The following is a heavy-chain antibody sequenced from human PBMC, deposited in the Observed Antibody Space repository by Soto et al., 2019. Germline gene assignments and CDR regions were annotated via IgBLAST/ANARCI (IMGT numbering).Heavy chain of an antibody. Sequence: SETLSLTCTVSGGSISSINNHFSNHYCSWIRLSPGKGLEWIGYISNIGFTRYNPSLKSRVSISVYTSKNQFSLKLTSVTAVDTAVYYWTTRGFWGLHGVVEGWGQGSTVTVSS. CDR3: TTRGFWGLHGVVEG. CDR1: GGSISSINNHFSNHY. CDR2: ISNIGFT. J-gene: IGHJ6*02. V-gene: IGHV4-59*08. D-gene: IGHD7-27*01.